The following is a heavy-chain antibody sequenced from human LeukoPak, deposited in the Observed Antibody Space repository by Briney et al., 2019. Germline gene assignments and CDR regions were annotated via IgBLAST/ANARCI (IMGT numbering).Heavy chain of an antibody. V-gene: IGHV1-8*01. CDR1: GYTFTSYD. J-gene: IGHJ4*02. CDR2: MNPNSGNT. D-gene: IGHD2-2*01. Sequence: ASVKVSCKASGYTFTSYDINWVRQATGQGLEWMGWMNPNSGNTGYAQKFQGRVTMTRNTSISTAYMELSSLRSEDTAVYYCARGLGYCSSTSCYLSGPDYWGQGTLVTVSS. CDR3: ARGLGYCSSTSCYLSGPDY.